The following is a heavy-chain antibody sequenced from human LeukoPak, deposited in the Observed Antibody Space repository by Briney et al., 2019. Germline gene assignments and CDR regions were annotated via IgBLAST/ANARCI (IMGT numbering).Heavy chain of an antibody. CDR3: AKDQLGSPIIDY. CDR2: ISYDGSNK. J-gene: IGHJ4*02. V-gene: IGHV3-30*18. Sequence: GGSLRLSCAASGFTFSSYGMHWVRQAPGKGLEWVAVISYDGSNKYYADSVKGRFTISRDNSKNTLYLQMNSLRAEDTAVYYCAKDQLGSPIIDYWGQGTLVTVSS. CDR1: GFTFSSYG. D-gene: IGHD3-10*01.